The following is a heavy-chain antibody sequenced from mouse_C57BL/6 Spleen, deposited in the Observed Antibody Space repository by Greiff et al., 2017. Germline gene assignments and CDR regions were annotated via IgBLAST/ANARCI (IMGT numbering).Heavy chain of an antibody. D-gene: IGHD2-4*01. V-gene: IGHV10-3*01. Sequence: DVKLVESGGGLVQPKGSLKLSCAASGFTFNTYAMHWVRQAPGKGLEWVARIRSKSSNYATYYADSVKDRFTISRDDSQSMLYLQMNNLKTEDTAMYYCVREIGKTYYDYDSFAYWGQGTLVTVSA. J-gene: IGHJ3*01. CDR3: VREIGKTYYDYDSFAY. CDR2: IRSKSSNYAT. CDR1: GFTFNTYA.